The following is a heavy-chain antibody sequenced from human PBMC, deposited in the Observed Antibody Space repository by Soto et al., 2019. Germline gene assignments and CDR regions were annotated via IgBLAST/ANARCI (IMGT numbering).Heavy chain of an antibody. D-gene: IGHD2-21*02. CDR3: ARGGNVVVVTDDLDY. Sequence: QVQLMQSGAEVKKPGASVKVSCKASGDTFTDYYIHWVRQAPGQGLEWMGTVNPSGGHTTYAQHFLGRVTMNRDTYTSTLYMELTSVTSDDTAIYYCARGGNVVVVTDDLDYWGQGTLVTVSS. V-gene: IGHV1-46*01. CDR1: GDTFTDYY. CDR2: VNPSGGHT. J-gene: IGHJ4*02.